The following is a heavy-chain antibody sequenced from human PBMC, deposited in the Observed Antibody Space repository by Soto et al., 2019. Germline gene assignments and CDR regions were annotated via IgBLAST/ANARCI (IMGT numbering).Heavy chain of an antibody. D-gene: IGHD7-27*01. CDR3: ARALGYAFDI. V-gene: IGHV3-21*01. J-gene: IGHJ3*02. CDR2: ISDSSGYI. Sequence: PGGSLRLSCAASGFTFSSYSMSWVRQAPGKALEWISSISDSSGYIYYADSVKGRFTISRDNAKNSLYLQMKSLRAEDTAVYYCARALGYAFDIWGQGTMVTVSS. CDR1: GFTFSSYS.